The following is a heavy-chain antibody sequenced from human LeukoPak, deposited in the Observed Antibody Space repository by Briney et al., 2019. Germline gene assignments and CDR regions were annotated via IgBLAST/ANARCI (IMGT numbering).Heavy chain of an antibody. Sequence: ASVKISCKASGYTFTDYYMHWVQQAPGKGLEWMGRVDPEDGETIYAEKFQGRVTITADTSTDTAYMELSSLRSEDTAVYYCARVGAAAGRFNYYGMDVWGQGTTVTVSS. V-gene: IGHV1-69-2*01. CDR3: ARVGAAAGRFNYYGMDV. CDR1: GYTFTDYY. CDR2: VDPEDGET. J-gene: IGHJ6*02. D-gene: IGHD6-13*01.